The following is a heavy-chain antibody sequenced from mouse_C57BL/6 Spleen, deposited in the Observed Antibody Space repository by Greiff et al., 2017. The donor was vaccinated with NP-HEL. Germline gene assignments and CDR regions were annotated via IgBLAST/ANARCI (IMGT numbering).Heavy chain of an antibody. CDR3: ASAFYGNYEGNYAMDY. Sequence: EVQLQQSGPELVKPGASVKISCKASGYTFTDYYMNWVKQSHGKSLEWIGDINPNNGGTSYNQKFKGKATLTVDKSSSTAYMELRSLTSEDSAVYYCASAFYGNYEGNYAMDYWGQGTSVTVSS. V-gene: IGHV1-26*01. CDR1: GYTFTDYY. CDR2: INPNNGGT. J-gene: IGHJ4*01. D-gene: IGHD2-1*01.